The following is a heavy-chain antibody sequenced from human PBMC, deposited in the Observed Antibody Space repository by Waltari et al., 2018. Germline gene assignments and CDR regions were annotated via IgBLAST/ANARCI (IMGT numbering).Heavy chain of an antibody. CDR1: GGTFSSYA. D-gene: IGHD3-22*01. V-gene: IGHV1-69*01. J-gene: IGHJ4*02. CDR2: IIPIFGTA. Sequence: QVQLVQSGAEVKKPGSSVKVSCKASGGTFSSYAISWVRQAPGQGREWMGGIIPIFGTANYAHKYQGRFPSTADESTSTAYMERSSLRSEDTAVYYCARAIFNDRDPGFDYWGQGTLVTVSS. CDR3: ARAIFNDRDPGFDY.